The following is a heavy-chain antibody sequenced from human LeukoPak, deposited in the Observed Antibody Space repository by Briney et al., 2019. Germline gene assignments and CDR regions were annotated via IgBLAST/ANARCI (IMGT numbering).Heavy chain of an antibody. Sequence: GGSLRLSCAASGFTVSSNYMSWVRQAPGKGLEWVSYISDSTSSKYYADSVKGRFTISRDNAKNSLYLQMNSLRDEDTAVYYCARDPYYYDSSGYYSTDYWGQGTLVTVSS. CDR1: GFTVSSNY. D-gene: IGHD3-22*01. V-gene: IGHV3-48*02. CDR2: ISDSTSSK. J-gene: IGHJ4*02. CDR3: ARDPYYYDSSGYYSTDY.